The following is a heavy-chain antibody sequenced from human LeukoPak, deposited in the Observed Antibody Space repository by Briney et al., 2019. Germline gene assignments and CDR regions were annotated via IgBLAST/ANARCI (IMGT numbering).Heavy chain of an antibody. D-gene: IGHD6-25*01. Sequence: ASVKVSCKASGYTFTGYYMHWVRQAPGQGLEWMGWINPNSGRTTYPQKSQGRVTMTRDTSISAAYLELNRLRSDDTAVYYCARGSALFAYFDYWGQGTLVTVSS. CDR3: ARGSALFAYFDY. J-gene: IGHJ4*02. V-gene: IGHV1-2*02. CDR1: GYTFTGYY. CDR2: INPNSGRT.